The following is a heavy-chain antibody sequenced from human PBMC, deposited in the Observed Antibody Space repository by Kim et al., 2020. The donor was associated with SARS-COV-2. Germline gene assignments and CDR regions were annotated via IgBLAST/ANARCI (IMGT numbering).Heavy chain of an antibody. J-gene: IGHJ4*02. CDR2: INQDGSER. CDR1: GIVFRNFW. V-gene: IGHV3-7*01. Sequence: GGSLRLSCAASGIVFRNFWMSWVRQAPGRGPEWVANINQDGSERNFMDSVGGRFTISRDNAKNLLYLQMNSLRAEDSAVYFCARRRAVGYWGQGTLVTVS. CDR3: ARRRAVGY.